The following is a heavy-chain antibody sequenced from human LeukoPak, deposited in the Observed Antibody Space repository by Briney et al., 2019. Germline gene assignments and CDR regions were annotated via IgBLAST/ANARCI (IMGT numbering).Heavy chain of an antibody. CDR1: GFTFSSYA. V-gene: IGHV3-23*01. CDR2: ISGSGGST. J-gene: IGHJ4*02. CDR3: ARDCSGGSCYHY. Sequence: PGGSLRLSCAASGFTFSSYAMSWVRQAPGKGLEWVSAISGSGGSTYYADSVKGRFTISRDNSKNTLYLQMNSLRAEDTAVYYCARDCSGGSCYHYWGQGTLVTVSS. D-gene: IGHD2-15*01.